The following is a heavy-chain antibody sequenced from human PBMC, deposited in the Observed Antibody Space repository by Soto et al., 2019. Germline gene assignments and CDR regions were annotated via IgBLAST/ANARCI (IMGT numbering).Heavy chain of an antibody. CDR2: IYYSGST. J-gene: IGHJ4*02. Sequence: SETLSLTCTVSGGSISSSNYYWGWIRQPPGKGLEWIGSIYYSGSTYYNPSVKSRVTMSVDTSNNQFSLKLTSVTAADTAVYYCARKSYSSSSDYWGQGTLATVSS. V-gene: IGHV4-39*01. D-gene: IGHD6-6*01. CDR3: ARKSYSSSSDY. CDR1: GGSISSSNYY.